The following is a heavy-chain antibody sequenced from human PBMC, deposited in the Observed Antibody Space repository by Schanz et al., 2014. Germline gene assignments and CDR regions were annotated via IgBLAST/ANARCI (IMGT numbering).Heavy chain of an antibody. CDR3: ARDRLECGAECYSVEVFEI. J-gene: IGHJ4*02. D-gene: IGHD2-21*01. CDR2: IIPILGIA. V-gene: IGHV1-69*08. Sequence: QVQLVQSGAEVKKPGSSVKVSCKASGGTFSTYTISWVRQAPGQGLEWMGRIIPILGIANYAQKFQGRVTITADKSTSTASMELSSLRSEDTAVYYCARDRLECGAECYSVEVFEIWGQGTLVIDSS. CDR1: GGTFSTYT.